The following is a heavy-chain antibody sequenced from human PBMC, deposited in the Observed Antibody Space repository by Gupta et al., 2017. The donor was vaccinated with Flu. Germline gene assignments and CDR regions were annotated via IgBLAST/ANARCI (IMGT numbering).Heavy chain of an antibody. V-gene: IGHV3-23*01. D-gene: IGHD6-6*01. J-gene: IGHJ4*02. Sequence: EVQLLDSGGALLQPGGSLRLSCAAACSTVLTHAMSWVRQAPGKGLEWVSAIRVSGGSTYYADSVKGRFAISRDNSKNTLYLHMNSLRAEDTAVYYCAKDMSSSSDYFDYWGQGTRVTVSS. CDR2: IRVSGGST. CDR3: AKDMSSSSDYFDY. CDR1: CSTVLTHA.